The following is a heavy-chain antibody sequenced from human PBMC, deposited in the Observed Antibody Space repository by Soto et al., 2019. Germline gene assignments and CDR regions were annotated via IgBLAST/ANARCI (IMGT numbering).Heavy chain of an antibody. CDR3: ARGTYHYCSGRPFDY. Sequence: EVHLDESGGGSVQPGGSLRISCVASGFTFSEYWMSWVRQVPGRGPEWLANIKHDGNEKYYVDFVKGRFTISRDNAKNSLFLQMNSLRVEDTAVYYWARGTYHYCSGRPFDYWGQGTLVTVSS. D-gene: IGHD3-10*01. J-gene: IGHJ4*02. CDR1: GFTFSEYW. CDR2: IKHDGNEK. V-gene: IGHV3-7*04.